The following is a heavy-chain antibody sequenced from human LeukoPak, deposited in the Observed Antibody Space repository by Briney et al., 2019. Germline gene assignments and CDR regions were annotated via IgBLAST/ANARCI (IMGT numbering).Heavy chain of an antibody. Sequence: SETLSLTCTVSGGSISSSSYYWGWIRQPPGKGLEWIGSIYYSGSTYYNPSLKSRVTMSVDTSKNKFSLKLSSVTAADTAVYYCARVICSGGSRRFDYWGQGTLVTVSS. D-gene: IGHD2-15*01. CDR3: ARVICSGGSRRFDY. CDR2: IYYSGST. CDR1: GGSISSSSYY. J-gene: IGHJ4*02. V-gene: IGHV4-39*07.